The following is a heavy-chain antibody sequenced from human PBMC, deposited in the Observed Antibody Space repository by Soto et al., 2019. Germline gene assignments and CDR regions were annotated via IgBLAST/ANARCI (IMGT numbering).Heavy chain of an antibody. CDR3: AKDSHYMSGSYGGFDP. Sequence: ESGGGVVQPGRSLRLSCAASGFNFRNYGMHWIRQTPGKGLEWVAVISYDGSNKYYTDSVQGRFTISRDNSKNTLYLQMNRLRAEDTAVYYCAKDSHYMSGSYGGFDPWGQGTLVTVSS. CDR1: GFNFRNYG. CDR2: ISYDGSNK. V-gene: IGHV3-30*18. J-gene: IGHJ5*02. D-gene: IGHD3-10*01.